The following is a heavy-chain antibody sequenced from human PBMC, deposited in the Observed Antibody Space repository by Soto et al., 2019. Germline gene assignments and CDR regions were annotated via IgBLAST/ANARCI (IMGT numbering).Heavy chain of an antibody. CDR1: GFTVSSNY. CDR3: ARITYENNWAPNWFDP. J-gene: IGHJ5*02. CDR2: IYSGGST. V-gene: IGHV3-53*04. Sequence: GGSLRLSCAASGFTVSSNYMSWVRQAPGKGLEWVSVIYSGGSTYYADSVKGRFTISRHNSKNTLYLQMNSLRAEDTAVYYCARITYENNWAPNWFDPWGQGTLVTVSS. D-gene: IGHD1-20*01.